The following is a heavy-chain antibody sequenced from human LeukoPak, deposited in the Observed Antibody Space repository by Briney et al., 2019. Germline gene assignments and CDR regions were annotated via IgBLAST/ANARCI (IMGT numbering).Heavy chain of an antibody. J-gene: IGHJ4*02. CDR1: GGTFSSYA. Sequence: SVKVSCKASGGTFSSYAISWVGQAPGQGLEWMGRIIPILGIANYAQKFQGRVTITADKSTSTAYMELSSLRSEDTAVYYCARDGVGTMVRGVRDWGQGTLDTVSS. CDR2: IIPILGIA. V-gene: IGHV1-69*04. D-gene: IGHD3-10*01. CDR3: ARDGVGTMVRGVRD.